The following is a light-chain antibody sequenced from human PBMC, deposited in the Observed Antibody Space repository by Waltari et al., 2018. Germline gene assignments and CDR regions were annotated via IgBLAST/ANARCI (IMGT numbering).Light chain of an antibody. CDR2: DIY. CDR1: SSAIGDYEY. CDR3: CSYTGRKTWV. J-gene: IGLJ3*02. V-gene: IGLV2-11*01. Sequence: QSALTQPRSVSGSPGQSVTMSCTGTSSAIGDYEYVSWYQQPPGKAPKLIIHDIYRRPSGVPDRFSASKSGNTASLTISGLQADDEADYYCCSYTGRKTWVFGGGTKVTVL.